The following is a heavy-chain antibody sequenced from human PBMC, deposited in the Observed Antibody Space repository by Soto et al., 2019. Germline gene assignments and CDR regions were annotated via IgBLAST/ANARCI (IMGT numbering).Heavy chain of an antibody. J-gene: IGHJ4*02. Sequence: EVPLLESGGGLVQPGGSLRLSCAASGFTFSSYAMSWVRQAPGKGLEWVSAISGSGGSTYYADSVKGRFTISRDNSKNTLYLQMNSLRAEDTAVYYCAKDGPSITMVRGSRSRFDYWGQGTLVTVSS. D-gene: IGHD3-10*01. V-gene: IGHV3-23*01. CDR1: GFTFSSYA. CDR3: AKDGPSITMVRGSRSRFDY. CDR2: ISGSGGST.